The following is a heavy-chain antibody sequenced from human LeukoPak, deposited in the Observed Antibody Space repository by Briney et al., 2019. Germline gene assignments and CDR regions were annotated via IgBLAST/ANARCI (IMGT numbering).Heavy chain of an antibody. D-gene: IGHD4-17*01. J-gene: IGHJ5*02. CDR3: VTTVTTGWFDP. Sequence: GGSLRLSCAAAGFTFSDYYMSWIRQAPGNGLEWVSYISSSSSYTNYADSVKGRFTISRDNAKNSLYLQMNSLRAEDTAVYYCVTTVTTGWFDPWGQGTLVTVSS. CDR2: ISSSSSYT. CDR1: GFTFSDYY. V-gene: IGHV3-11*06.